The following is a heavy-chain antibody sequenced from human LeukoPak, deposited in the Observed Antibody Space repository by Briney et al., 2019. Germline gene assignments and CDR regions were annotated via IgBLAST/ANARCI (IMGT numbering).Heavy chain of an antibody. V-gene: IGHV3-30-3*01. D-gene: IGHD3-22*01. Sequence: PGGSLRLSCAASGFTFSSYAMHWVRQAPGKGLEWVAVISYDGSNKYYADSVKGRFTISRDNSENTLYLQMNSLRAEDTAVYYCASHYYDSSGYYYDVDYWGQGTLVTVSS. CDR3: ASHYYDSSGYYYDVDY. CDR2: ISYDGSNK. CDR1: GFTFSSYA. J-gene: IGHJ4*02.